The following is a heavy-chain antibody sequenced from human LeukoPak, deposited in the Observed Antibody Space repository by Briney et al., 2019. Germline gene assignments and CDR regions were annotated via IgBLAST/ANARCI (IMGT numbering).Heavy chain of an antibody. D-gene: IGHD5-12*01. CDR3: AAGGLRYFSRFDP. Sequence: ASVKVSCKASGYTFTSYYMHWVRQAPGQGLEWMGIINPSGGSTSYAQRFQGRVTMTRDMSTSTVYMELSSLRSEDTAVSYCAAGGLRYFSRFDPWGQGTLVTVSS. CDR1: GYTFTSYY. CDR2: INPSGGST. V-gene: IGHV1-46*01. J-gene: IGHJ5*02.